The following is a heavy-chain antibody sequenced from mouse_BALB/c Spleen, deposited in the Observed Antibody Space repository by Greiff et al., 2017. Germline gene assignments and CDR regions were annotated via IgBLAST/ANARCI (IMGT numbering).Heavy chain of an antibody. J-gene: IGHJ4*01. D-gene: IGHD2-4*01. CDR2: IDPYDSET. V-gene: IGHV1S126*01. Sequence: VQLQESGPELVKPGALVKISCKASGYTFTSYDINWVKQRPEQGLEWIGRIDPYDSETHYNQKFKDKAILTVDKSSSTAYMQLSSLTSEDSAVYYCARVMITVAMDYWGQGTSVTVSA. CDR3: ARVMITVAMDY. CDR1: GYTFTSYD.